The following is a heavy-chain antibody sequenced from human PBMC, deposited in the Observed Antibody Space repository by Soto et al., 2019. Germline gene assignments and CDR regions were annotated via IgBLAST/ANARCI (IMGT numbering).Heavy chain of an antibody. CDR1: GFTFSSYA. CDR3: AKDPRYCSGGSCHTNYGMDV. J-gene: IGHJ6*02. Sequence: TGGSLRLSCAASGFTFSSYAMSWVRQAPGKGLEWVSAISGSGGSTYYADSVKGRFTISRDNSKNTLYLQMNSLRAEDTAVYYCAKDPRYCSGGSCHTNYGMDVWGQGTTVTVSS. D-gene: IGHD2-15*01. V-gene: IGHV3-23*01. CDR2: ISGSGGST.